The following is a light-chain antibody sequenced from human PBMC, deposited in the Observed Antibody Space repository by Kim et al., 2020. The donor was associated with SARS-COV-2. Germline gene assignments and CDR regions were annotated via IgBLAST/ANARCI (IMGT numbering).Light chain of an antibody. CDR1: QSIDTY. V-gene: IGKV3-11*01. CDR3: QQRYNWPRT. J-gene: IGKJ2*01. Sequence: LSPGEIATLSCRAGQSIDTYLTWYQQRPGQAPRLLIYDASNRATGIPARFSGSGSGTDFTLTISSLEPEDFAVYYCQQRYNWPRTFGRGTKLEI. CDR2: DAS.